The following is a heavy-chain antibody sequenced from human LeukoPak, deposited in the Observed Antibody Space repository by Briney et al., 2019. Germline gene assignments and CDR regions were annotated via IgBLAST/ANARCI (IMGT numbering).Heavy chain of an antibody. CDR3: AKDAICTSARCSWGGNYYYYLDV. CDR1: GFTFDDYA. Sequence: GGPLRLSCTASGFTFDDYAMHWVRQAPGKGLEWVSGISGDSANVVLSDSVKGRFTISRDNAKNSLYLQMNSLRPEDTALYYCAKDAICTSARCSWGGNYYYYLDVWGKGTTVTVSS. D-gene: IGHD3-16*01. J-gene: IGHJ6*03. V-gene: IGHV3-9*01. CDR2: ISGDSANV.